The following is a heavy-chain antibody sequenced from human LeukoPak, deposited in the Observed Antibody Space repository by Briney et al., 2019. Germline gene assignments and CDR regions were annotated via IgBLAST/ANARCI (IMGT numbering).Heavy chain of an antibody. J-gene: IGHJ4*02. CDR2: ISGSGGNT. Sequence: PGGSLRLSCAASGFTFSSYAMNWVRQAPGKGLEWVSTISGSGGNTYYAGSVKGRFTVSRDNSKNTLYLQMNSLRAEDTAVYYCAKARSGYHSSCDYWGQGTLVTVSS. V-gene: IGHV3-23*01. CDR3: AKARSGYHSSCDY. D-gene: IGHD1-1*01. CDR1: GFTFSSYA.